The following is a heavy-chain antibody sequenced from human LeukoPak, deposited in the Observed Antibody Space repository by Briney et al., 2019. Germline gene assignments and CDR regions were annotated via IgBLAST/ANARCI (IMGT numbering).Heavy chain of an antibody. Sequence: GGSLRLSCAASGFTFNNYFMHWVRQAPGKGLVWVSRITSDGSGTNYADSVKGRFTISRDNAKNTLYLQMNSLRAEDTAVYYCAKDLGGTAMVNALDYWGQGTLVTVSS. V-gene: IGHV3-74*01. J-gene: IGHJ4*02. CDR2: ITSDGSGT. CDR3: AKDLGGTAMVNALDY. D-gene: IGHD5-18*01. CDR1: GFTFNNYF.